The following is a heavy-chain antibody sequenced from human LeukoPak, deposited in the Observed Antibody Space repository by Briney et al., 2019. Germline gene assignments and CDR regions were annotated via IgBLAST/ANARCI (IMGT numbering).Heavy chain of an antibody. CDR1: GGSVTTYH. Sequence: SETLSLTCAVSGGSVTTYHWTWIRQPPGRGLEWIGHIHYSGGADYNPSLKSRVSMSLDTSKNHFSLRLTSVTAADTGVYFCARAEGAASHIWGQGTMVSVSS. J-gene: IGHJ3*02. CDR2: IHYSGGA. V-gene: IGHV4-59*02. CDR3: ARAEGAASHI. D-gene: IGHD3-16*01.